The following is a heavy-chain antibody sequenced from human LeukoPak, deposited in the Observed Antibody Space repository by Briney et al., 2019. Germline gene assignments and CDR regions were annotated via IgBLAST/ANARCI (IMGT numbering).Heavy chain of an antibody. CDR3: ARHGDIVVVPAAMVYFDY. D-gene: IGHD2-2*01. Sequence: PSETLSLTCAVSGYSISSGYYWGWIRQPPGKGLEWIGSIYHSGSTYYNPSLKSRVTISVDTSKNQFSLKLSSVTAADTAVYYCARHGDIVVVPAAMVYFDYWGQGTLLTVSS. CDR1: GYSISSGYY. CDR2: IYHSGST. J-gene: IGHJ4*02. V-gene: IGHV4-38-2*01.